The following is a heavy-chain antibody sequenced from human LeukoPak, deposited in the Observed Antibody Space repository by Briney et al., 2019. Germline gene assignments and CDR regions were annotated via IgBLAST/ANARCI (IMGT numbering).Heavy chain of an antibody. CDR2: INPNSGGT. Sequence: GASVKVSCKASGYTFTGYSMHWVRRAPGQGLEWMGWINPNSGGTNYAQKFQGRVTMTRDTSISTAYMELSRLRSDDTAVYYCARGIYDSSDFGYFQHWGQGTPVTVSS. D-gene: IGHD3-22*01. CDR3: ARGIYDSSDFGYFQH. CDR1: GYTFTGYS. V-gene: IGHV1-2*02. J-gene: IGHJ1*01.